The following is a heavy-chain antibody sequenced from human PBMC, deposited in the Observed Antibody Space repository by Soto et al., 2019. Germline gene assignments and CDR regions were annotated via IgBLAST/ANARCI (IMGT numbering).Heavy chain of an antibody. CDR1: GYTFSNYA. Sequence: QVQLVQSGAEVKEPGASVKVSCKASGYTFSNYAIHWVRQAPGQRLEWMGWINTATGNTKFSQNFQGRVTITRDTSANKAYMELSSLRSADTAGYYGARGGEGYPRIGDSFDYWGQGTLVTVSS. V-gene: IGHV1-3*04. CDR3: ARGGEGYPRIGDSFDY. D-gene: IGHD3-10*01. CDR2: INTATGNT. J-gene: IGHJ4*02.